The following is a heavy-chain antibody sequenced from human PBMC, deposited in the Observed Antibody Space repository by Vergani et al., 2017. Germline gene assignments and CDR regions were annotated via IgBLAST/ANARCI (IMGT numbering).Heavy chain of an antibody. J-gene: IGHJ4*02. CDR3: AREGPYSSGWYVNYFDY. CDR2: INHSGST. Sequence: QVQLQQWGAGLLKPSETLSLTCAVYGGSFSGYYWSWIRQPPGKGLEWIGEINHSGSTNYNPSLKSRVTISVDTSKNQFSLKLSSVTAADTAVYYCAREGPYSSGWYVNYFDYWGQGTLVTVSS. D-gene: IGHD6-19*01. CDR1: GGSFSGYY. V-gene: IGHV4-34*01.